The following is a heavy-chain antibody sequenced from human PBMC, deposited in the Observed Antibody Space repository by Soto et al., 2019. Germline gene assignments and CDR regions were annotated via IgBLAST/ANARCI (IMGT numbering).Heavy chain of an antibody. Sequence: SETLSLTCTVSGGSVSSGSYYWSWIRQPPGKGLEWIGYIYYSGSTNYNPSLKSRVTISVDTSKNQFSLKLSSVTAADTAVYYCARLRIATNNYKWFDPWGQRTLVTVSS. V-gene: IGHV4-61*01. CDR2: IYYSGST. CDR1: GGSVSSGSYY. D-gene: IGHD2-21*01. J-gene: IGHJ5*02. CDR3: ARLRIATNNYKWFDP.